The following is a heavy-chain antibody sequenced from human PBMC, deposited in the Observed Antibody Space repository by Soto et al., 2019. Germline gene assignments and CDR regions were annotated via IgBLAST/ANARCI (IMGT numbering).Heavy chain of an antibody. J-gene: IGHJ4*02. CDR2: IYYSGST. Sequence: ASESLSLTCTVSGGSISSGGYYWSWIRQHPGKGLERIGYIYYSGSTYYNPSLKSRVTISVDTSKNQFSLRLSSVTAADTAVYYCAREIGGFDYRGQGTLVTVSS. CDR1: GGSISSGGYY. CDR3: AREIGGFDY. D-gene: IGHD2-15*01. V-gene: IGHV4-31*03.